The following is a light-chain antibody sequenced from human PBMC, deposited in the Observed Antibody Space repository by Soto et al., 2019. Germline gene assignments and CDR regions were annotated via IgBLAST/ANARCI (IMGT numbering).Light chain of an antibody. Sequence: DIQMTQSPPSLSASVGDRVTITCRASQSISNYLNWYQQKPGKAPKLLINAASSMQSAVPSRFSGSGSETDFTLTISSLQPDDSATYYCQQSFSPLWTFGQGTKVEV. CDR2: AAS. CDR1: QSISNY. J-gene: IGKJ1*01. CDR3: QQSFSPLWT. V-gene: IGKV1-39*01.